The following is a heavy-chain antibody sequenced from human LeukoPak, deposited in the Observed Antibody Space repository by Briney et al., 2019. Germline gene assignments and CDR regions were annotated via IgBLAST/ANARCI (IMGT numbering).Heavy chain of an antibody. Sequence: SETLSLTCTVSGGSISSGGYFWSWIRQHPGKGLGWIGYTSNSGTTYYNPSLKSRVTISVDTSKNQFSLKLSSVTAADTAVYYCARDRGYSGFGPDYWGQGTLVTVSS. J-gene: IGHJ4*02. CDR1: GGSISSGGYF. CDR3: ARDRGYSGFGPDY. V-gene: IGHV4-31*03. CDR2: TSNSGTT. D-gene: IGHD5-12*01.